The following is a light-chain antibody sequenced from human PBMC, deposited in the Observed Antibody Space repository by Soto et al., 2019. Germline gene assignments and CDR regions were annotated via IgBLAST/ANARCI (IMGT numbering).Light chain of an antibody. CDR1: QSISSW. CDR3: QQYSSYSWT. CDR2: KAS. V-gene: IGKV1-5*03. Sequence: DIQMTQSPSTLSASVGDRVTITCRASQSISSWLAWYQQKPGKAPKLLIYKASSLESGVPSRFSGSGSGTESILTSSSRQPDDFASYYCQQYSSYSWTFGQGTKVEIK. J-gene: IGKJ1*01.